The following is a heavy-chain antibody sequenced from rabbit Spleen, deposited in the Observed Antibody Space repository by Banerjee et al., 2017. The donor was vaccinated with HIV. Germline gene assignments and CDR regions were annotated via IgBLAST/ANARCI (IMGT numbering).Heavy chain of an antibody. CDR2: INTVTGKT. CDR3: ARDAGTSFSTYGMDL. V-gene: IGHV1S45*01. J-gene: IGHJ3*01. CDR1: GFTLSSYYM. Sequence: QEQLKESGGGLVQPGGSLKLSCKASGFTLSSYYMTWVRRAPGKGLEWIACINTVTGKTVYASWAKGRFTCSKTSSTTVTLQMTSLTVADTATYFCARDAGTSFSTYGMDLWGQGTLVTVS. D-gene: IGHD8-1*01.